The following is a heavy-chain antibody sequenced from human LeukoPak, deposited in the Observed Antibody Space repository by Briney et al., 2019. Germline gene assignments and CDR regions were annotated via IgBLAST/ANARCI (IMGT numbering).Heavy chain of an antibody. D-gene: IGHD3-10*01. CDR3: ARASKGYYGSGSYYKTYYYYYMDV. CDR2: ISSSGSTI. CDR1: GFTFTTYW. V-gene: IGHV3-11*01. Sequence: GGSLRLSCAASGFTFTTYWMSWVRQAPGKGLEWVSYISSSGSTIYYADSVKGRFTISRDNAKNSLYLQMNSLRAEDTAVHYCARASKGYYGSGSYYKTYYYYYMDVWGKGTTVIISS. J-gene: IGHJ6*03.